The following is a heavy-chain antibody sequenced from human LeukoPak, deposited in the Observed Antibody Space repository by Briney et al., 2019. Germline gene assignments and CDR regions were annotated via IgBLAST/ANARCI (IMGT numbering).Heavy chain of an antibody. Sequence: ASVKVSCKASGYTFTSYYMHWVRQAPGQGLDWMGVVNPTDGRTTYAQNLQGRVTMTRDTSTSTVYMELSSLKSDDTAVYYCARAVGPRGQSWFDPWGQGTLVTVSS. CDR3: ARAVGPRGQSWFDP. D-gene: IGHD3-10*01. V-gene: IGHV1-46*03. J-gene: IGHJ5*02. CDR1: GYTFTSYY. CDR2: VNPTDGRT.